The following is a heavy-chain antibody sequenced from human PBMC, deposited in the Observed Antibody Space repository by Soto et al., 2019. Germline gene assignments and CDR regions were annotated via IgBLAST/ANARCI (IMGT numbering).Heavy chain of an antibody. CDR1: GFTFSSTG. CDR2: ISHDGGNK. CDR3: AKDWGIAVAAH. J-gene: IGHJ4*02. D-gene: IGHD6-19*01. Sequence: VGSLRLSCAASGFTFSSTGMHWVRQAPGKGLEWVAVISHDGGNKYYGDSVKGRFTISRDNSKNTLYLQMNSLRADDTAVYYCAKDWGIAVAAHWGQGTLVTVSS. V-gene: IGHV3-30*18.